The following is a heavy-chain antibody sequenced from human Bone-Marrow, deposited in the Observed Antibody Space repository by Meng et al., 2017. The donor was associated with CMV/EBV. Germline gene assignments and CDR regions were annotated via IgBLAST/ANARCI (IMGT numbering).Heavy chain of an antibody. CDR3: AHRIVLPFLEWSIWDY. J-gene: IGHJ4*02. V-gene: IGHV2-5*01. CDR2: IYWNDDK. CDR1: GFSLSTSGVG. D-gene: IGHD3-3*01. Sequence: SGPTLVKPTQTLTLTCTFSGFSLSTSGVGVGWIRQPPGKALEWLALIYWNDDKRYSPSLKSRLTITKDTSKNQVVLTMTNMDPVDTATYYCAHRIVLPFLEWSIWDYWVQGTLVTVSS.